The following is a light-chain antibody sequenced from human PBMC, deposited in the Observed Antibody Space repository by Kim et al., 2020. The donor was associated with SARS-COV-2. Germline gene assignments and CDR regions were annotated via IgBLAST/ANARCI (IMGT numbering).Light chain of an antibody. Sequence: SGSPGERAPLSCRASQSVGSFLAWYQQKPGQAPRLLIYGASTRATGIPARFSGSGSGTEFTLTISSLQSEDFAVYYCQQYNSWRTFGQGTKVDIK. CDR2: GAS. J-gene: IGKJ1*01. V-gene: IGKV3-15*01. CDR1: QSVGSF. CDR3: QQYNSWRT.